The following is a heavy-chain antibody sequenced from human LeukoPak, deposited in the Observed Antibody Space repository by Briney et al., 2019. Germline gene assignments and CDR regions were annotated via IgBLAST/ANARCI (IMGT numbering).Heavy chain of an antibody. J-gene: IGHJ4*02. V-gene: IGHV3-64D*09. CDR2: ISSNGKTT. CDR3: VKDRYIDY. CDR1: GFTFSSYA. Sequence: GGSLRLSCSASGFTFSSYAMQWVRQAPGKGLEYVSGISSNGKTTFYADSVEGRFTISRDNSKNTLYLQMSCLRPEDTALYYCVKDRYIDYWGQGTLVTVSS.